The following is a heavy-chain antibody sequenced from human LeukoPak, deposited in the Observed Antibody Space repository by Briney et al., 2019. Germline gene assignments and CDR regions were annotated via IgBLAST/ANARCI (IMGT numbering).Heavy chain of an antibody. CDR2: IIPIFGTA. J-gene: IGHJ5*02. D-gene: IGHD6-19*01. V-gene: IGHV1-69*13. CDR1: GGTFSSHA. Sequence: SVKVSCKASGGTFSSHAISWVRQAPGQGLEWMGGIIPIFGTANYAQKFQGRVTITADESTSTAYMELSSLRSEDTAVYYCASSGVAVAEFWFDPWGQGTLVTVSS. CDR3: ASSGVAVAEFWFDP.